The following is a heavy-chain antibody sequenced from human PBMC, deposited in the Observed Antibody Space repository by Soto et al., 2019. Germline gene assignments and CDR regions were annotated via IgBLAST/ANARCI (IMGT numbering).Heavy chain of an antibody. D-gene: IGHD2-15*01. CDR2: IYPGDSDT. CDR3: AKGYCSGGSCYGYNAFDI. Sequence: PGESLKISCKGSGYSFTSYWIGWVRQMPGKGLEWMGIIYPGDSDTRYSPSFQGQVTISADKSISTAYLQRSSLKASDTAMYYCAKGYCSGGSCYGYNAFDIWGQGTMVTVSS. CDR1: GYSFTSYW. V-gene: IGHV5-51*01. J-gene: IGHJ3*02.